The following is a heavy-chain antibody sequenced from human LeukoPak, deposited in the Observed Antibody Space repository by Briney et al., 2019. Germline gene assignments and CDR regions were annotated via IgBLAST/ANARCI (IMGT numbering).Heavy chain of an antibody. D-gene: IGHD1-26*01. CDR2: ISANGGDT. J-gene: IGHJ4*02. CDR1: GFTFTSYS. Sequence: GGTLRLSCAASGFTFTSYSMSWVRQAPGKGLEWVSVISANGGDTFYADSVKGRFTISRDNYKNTLYLQMNSLRVEDTAVYYCAKGRTLVGGSTRSYDYWGQGTLVTVSS. V-gene: IGHV3-23*01. CDR3: AKGRTLVGGSTRSYDY.